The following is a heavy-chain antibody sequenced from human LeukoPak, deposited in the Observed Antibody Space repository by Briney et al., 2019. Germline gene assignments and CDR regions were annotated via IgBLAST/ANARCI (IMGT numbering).Heavy chain of an antibody. Sequence: SETLSLTCTVSGDSVSSGSYYRRWIRQPPGKGLEWIGHIYNSGSTNYNPSLKSRVTISVDTSKNQFSLKLSSVTAADTAVYYCARVAGGFSMIRGVTDYWGQGTLVTVSS. CDR3: ARVAGGFSMIRGVTDY. CDR2: IYNSGST. V-gene: IGHV4-61*01. D-gene: IGHD3-10*01. CDR1: GDSVSSGSYY. J-gene: IGHJ4*02.